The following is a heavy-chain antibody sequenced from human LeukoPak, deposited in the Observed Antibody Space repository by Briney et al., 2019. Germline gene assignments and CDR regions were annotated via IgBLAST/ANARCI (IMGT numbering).Heavy chain of an antibody. V-gene: IGHV3-23*01. D-gene: IGHD1-26*01. Sequence: GGSLRLSCAASGITFSSYAMSWVRQAPGTGLEWVSAISGSGDSTYYNPSLKSRVTISVDTSKNQFSLKLSSVTAAETAVYYCATSAELLNDYWGQGTLVTVSS. CDR3: ATSAELLNDY. CDR1: GITFSSYA. CDR2: ISGSGDST. J-gene: IGHJ4*02.